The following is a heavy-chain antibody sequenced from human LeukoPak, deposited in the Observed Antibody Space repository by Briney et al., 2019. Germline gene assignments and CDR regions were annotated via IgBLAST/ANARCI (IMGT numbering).Heavy chain of an antibody. D-gene: IGHD6-13*01. J-gene: IGHJ4*02. V-gene: IGHV3-30*18. CDR3: AKGLGLYSSSWYADY. CDR1: GFPFSSYG. CDR2: ISYDGSNK. Sequence: GSLRLSCAASGFPFSSYGMHWVRQAPGKGLEWVAVISYDGSNKYYADSVKGRFTISRDNSKNTLYLQMNSLRAEDTAVYYCAKGLGLYSSSWYADYWGQGTLVTVSS.